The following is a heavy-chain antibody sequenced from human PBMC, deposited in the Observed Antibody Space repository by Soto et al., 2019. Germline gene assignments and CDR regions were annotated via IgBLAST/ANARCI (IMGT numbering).Heavy chain of an antibody. CDR3: ARAWLTAGIDV. CDR2: VYYTGNT. Sequence: QVRLQESGPGVVKPSETLSLSCNVSGGLISTYYWTWIRQPPGKGLEWVGNVYYTGNTHHNPSLKSRVSISVDTSKNQFSMHLTSVTAADTAVYYCARAWLTAGIDVWGQGILVPVSS. J-gene: IGHJ4*02. D-gene: IGHD1-1*01. CDR1: GGLISTYY. V-gene: IGHV4-59*01.